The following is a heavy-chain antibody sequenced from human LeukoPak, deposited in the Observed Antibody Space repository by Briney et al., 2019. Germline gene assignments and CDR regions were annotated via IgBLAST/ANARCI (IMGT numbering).Heavy chain of an antibody. CDR3: ARPNMVRAYYYYYYGMDV. J-gene: IGHJ6*02. V-gene: IGHV3-30-3*01. CDR2: ISYDGSNK. D-gene: IGHD3-10*01. Sequence: GGSLRLSCAASGFTFSSYAMHWVRQAPGKGLEWVAVISYDGSNKYYADSVKGRFTISRDNSKNTLYLQMNSLRAEDTAVYYCARPNMVRAYYYYYYGMDVWGQGTTVTVSS. CDR1: GFTFSSYA.